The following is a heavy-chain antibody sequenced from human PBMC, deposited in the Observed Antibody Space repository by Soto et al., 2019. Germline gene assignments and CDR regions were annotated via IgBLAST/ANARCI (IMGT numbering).Heavy chain of an antibody. Sequence: SETLSLTCAVYGGSFSGYYWTWIRQPPGTGLEWIGEINHSGSTNYNPSLKSRVTISVDTSKNQFSLKLTSVTAADTAVYYCARHQADGTGSFPFDYWGQGILVTVSS. J-gene: IGHJ4*02. CDR1: GGSFSGYY. CDR3: ARHQADGTGSFPFDY. CDR2: INHSGST. D-gene: IGHD1-26*01. V-gene: IGHV4-34*01.